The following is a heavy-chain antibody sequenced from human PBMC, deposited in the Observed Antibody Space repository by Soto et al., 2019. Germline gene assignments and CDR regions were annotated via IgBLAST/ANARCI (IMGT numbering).Heavy chain of an antibody. V-gene: IGHV3-48*03. CDR3: ARDRLFDY. J-gene: IGHJ4*02. CDR1: GFTFSSYE. CDR2: ISSTGSGT. Sequence: PGGSLRLSCAASGFTFSSYEMHWVRQAPGKGLEWISYISSTGSGTHYADSVKGRFTISRDNSKNTLYLQMNSLRAEDTAVYYCARDRLFDYWGQGTLVTVSS.